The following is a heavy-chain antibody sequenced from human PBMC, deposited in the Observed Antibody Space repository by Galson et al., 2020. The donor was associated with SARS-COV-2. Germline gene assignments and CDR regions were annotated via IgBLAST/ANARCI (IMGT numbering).Heavy chain of an antibody. D-gene: IGHD3-22*01. CDR3: VRDQSPLEVGQGQS. J-gene: IGHJ4*02. Sequence: GGSLRLSCVGSGFTVSSYYMAWVRQAPGKGPECVSLINSGDRRYYADSVKDRFSISRDNSKNTLFLQMNSLRADDTAVYYCVRDQSPLEVGQGQSWGQGTLVTVSS. CDR2: INSGDRR. CDR1: GFTVSSYY. V-gene: IGHV3-66*01.